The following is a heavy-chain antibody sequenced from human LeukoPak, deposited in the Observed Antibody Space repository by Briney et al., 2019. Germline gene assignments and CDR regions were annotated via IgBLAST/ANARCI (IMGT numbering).Heavy chain of an antibody. CDR2: IIPIFGTA. D-gene: IGHD1-1*01. J-gene: IGHJ3*02. CDR1: GGTFSSYA. V-gene: IGHV1-69*05. Sequence: SVKVSCKASGGTFSSYAISWVRQAPGQGLEWMGRIIPIFGTANYAQKFQGRVTITTDESTSTPYMELSSLRTEDTAVYYCARVEPYEGAFDSWGQGTMVTVSS. CDR3: ARVEPYEGAFDS.